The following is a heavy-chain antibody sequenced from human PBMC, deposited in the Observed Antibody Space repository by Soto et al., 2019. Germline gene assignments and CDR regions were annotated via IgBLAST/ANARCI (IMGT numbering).Heavy chain of an antibody. CDR3: ARTGKFYYYDMSGLPFEP. Sequence: SETLSLTCTVSGGSVSTYYWSWVRLSPGRGLEWIGDIYHLGTTNYNPSLKRRVSISLDKSKNQFSLKLTSVTAADTAVYFCARTGKFYYYDMSGLPFEPWGPGVLVTVSS. CDR2: IYHLGTT. J-gene: IGHJ5*02. CDR1: GGSVSTYY. V-gene: IGHV4-4*02. D-gene: IGHD3-22*01.